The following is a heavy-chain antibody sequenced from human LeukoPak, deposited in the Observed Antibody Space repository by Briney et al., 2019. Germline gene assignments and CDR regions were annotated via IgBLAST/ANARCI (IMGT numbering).Heavy chain of an antibody. CDR3: VRQAFSGDSGIAY. J-gene: IGHJ4*02. D-gene: IGHD4-17*01. Sequence: PGGSLRLSCAASGFTFSNYCIHWVRQAPGKGLEWVSRINPDGSSSNYADSVKGRFTMSRDNAKSKVYLQMDGLRAEDTAVFSCVRQAFSGDSGIAYWGRGVLVTVSS. V-gene: IGHV3-74*01. CDR1: GFTFSNYC. CDR2: INPDGSSS.